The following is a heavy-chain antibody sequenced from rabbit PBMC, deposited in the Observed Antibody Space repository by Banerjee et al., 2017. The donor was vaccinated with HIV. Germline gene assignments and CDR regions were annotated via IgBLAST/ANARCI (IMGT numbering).Heavy chain of an antibody. CDR3: ARDSGAIGYAGYPYVNFNL. CDR1: GFDFSSNA. V-gene: IGHV1S45*01. CDR2: IAAGGRGST. J-gene: IGHJ4*01. Sequence: QEQLVESGGGLVQPEGSLTLTCKASGFDFSSNAMCWVRQAPGKGLEWIACIAAGGRGSTYYASWAKGRFTISKTSSTTVTLQMTSLTAADTATYFCARDSGAIGYAGYPYVNFNLWGQGTLVTVS. D-gene: IGHD6-1*01.